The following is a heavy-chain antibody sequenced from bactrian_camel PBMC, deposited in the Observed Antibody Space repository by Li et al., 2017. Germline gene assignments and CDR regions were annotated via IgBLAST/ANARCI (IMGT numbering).Heavy chain of an antibody. CDR2: LSTDGSI. CDR1: GYAGSRYC. J-gene: IGHJ4*01. Sequence: HVQLVESGGGLVQPGGSLRLSCAASGYAGSRYCMGWFRQAPGKERELVAALSTDGSIYYAASVRGRFTISRDNSVQRLYLQMNNLKPEDTAVYRCREDRRDDYCPGFDWGQGTQVTVS. V-gene: IGHV3S55*01. CDR3: REDRRDDYCPGFD. D-gene: IGHD3*01.